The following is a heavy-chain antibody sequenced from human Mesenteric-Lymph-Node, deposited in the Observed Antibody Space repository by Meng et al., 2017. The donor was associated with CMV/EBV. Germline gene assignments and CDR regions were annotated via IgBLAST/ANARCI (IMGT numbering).Heavy chain of an antibody. V-gene: IGHV3-74*01. CDR3: ARTHYDFWSGYSYYFDY. CDR2: INSDGSST. Sequence: GESLKISCVASGFTFSRYWMHWVRQAPGKGLVWVSRINSDGSSTNYADSVKGRFTISRDNAKNTLYLQMNSLRAEDTAVYFCARTHYDFWSGYSYYFDYWGQGTLVTVSS. D-gene: IGHD3-3*01. CDR1: GFTFSRYW. J-gene: IGHJ4*02.